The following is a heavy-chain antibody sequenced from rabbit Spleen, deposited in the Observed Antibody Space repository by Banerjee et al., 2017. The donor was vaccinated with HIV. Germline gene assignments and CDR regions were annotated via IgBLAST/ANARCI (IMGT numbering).Heavy chain of an antibody. CDR2: IASGSSGDT. V-gene: IGHV1S45*01. CDR1: GFSFSSRYY. J-gene: IGHJ6*01. CDR3: ARDYGGNNWVDFGV. Sequence: QEQLEESGGDLVKPEGSLTLTCTASGFSFSSRYYMCWVRQAPGKGLEWIACIASGSSGDTYYANWAKGRFTISKTSSTTVTLQMTSLTAADTATYFCARDYGGNNWVDFGVWGPGTLVTVS. D-gene: IGHD4-2*01.